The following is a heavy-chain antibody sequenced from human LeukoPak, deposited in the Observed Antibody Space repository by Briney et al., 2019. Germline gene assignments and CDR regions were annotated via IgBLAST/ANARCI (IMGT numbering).Heavy chain of an antibody. CDR3: AKAITGTTDAFDI. Sequence: GGSLRLSCAASGFTFSSYGMHWVRQAPGKGLEWVAVIWYGGSNKYYADSVKGRFTISRDNSKNTLYLQMNSLRAEDTAVYYCAKAITGTTDAFDIWGQGTMVTVSS. D-gene: IGHD1-7*01. CDR2: IWYGGSNK. J-gene: IGHJ3*02. V-gene: IGHV3-30*02. CDR1: GFTFSSYG.